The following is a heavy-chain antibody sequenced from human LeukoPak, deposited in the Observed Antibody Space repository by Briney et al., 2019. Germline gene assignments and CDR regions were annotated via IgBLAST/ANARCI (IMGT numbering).Heavy chain of an antibody. J-gene: IGHJ5*02. Sequence: SETLSLTCTVSGGSISSYYWSWIRRPAGKGLEWIGRIYTSGSTNYNPSLKSRVTMSVDTSKNQFSLKLSSVTAADTAVYYCARHVRKRGIAVAGTPGWFDPWGQGTLVTVSS. CDR2: IYTSGST. D-gene: IGHD6-19*01. CDR1: GGSISSYY. V-gene: IGHV4-4*07. CDR3: ARHVRKRGIAVAGTPGWFDP.